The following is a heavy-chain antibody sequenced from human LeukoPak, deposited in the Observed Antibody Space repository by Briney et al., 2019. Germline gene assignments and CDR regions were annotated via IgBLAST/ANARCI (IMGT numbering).Heavy chain of an antibody. J-gene: IGHJ4*02. CDR3: ARVGGSGWAVAGLIDY. D-gene: IGHD6-19*01. Sequence: ASVKVSCKASGYTVTGYYMHWVRQAPGQGLEWMGWINPNSGGTNYAQKFQGRVTMTRDTSISTAYMELSRLRSDDTAVYYCARVGGSGWAVAGLIDYWGQGTLVTVSS. V-gene: IGHV1-2*02. CDR2: INPNSGGT. CDR1: GYTVTGYY.